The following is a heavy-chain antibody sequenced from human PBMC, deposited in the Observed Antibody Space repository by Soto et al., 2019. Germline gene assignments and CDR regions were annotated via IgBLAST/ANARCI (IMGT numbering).Heavy chain of an antibody. J-gene: IGHJ6*02. CDR1: GGTFSIYA. CDR3: ARGPDCTNGVCYFGYGMDV. D-gene: IGHD2-8*01. Sequence: SVKVSCKASGGTFSIYAISCVLQAPLQGLDWMGGIIPIFGTANYAQKFQGRVTITADKSTSTAYMELSSLRSEDTAVYYCARGPDCTNGVCYFGYGMDVWGQGTTVTVSS. V-gene: IGHV1-69*06. CDR2: IIPIFGTA.